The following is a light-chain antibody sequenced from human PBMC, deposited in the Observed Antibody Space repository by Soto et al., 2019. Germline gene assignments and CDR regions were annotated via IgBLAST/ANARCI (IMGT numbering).Light chain of an antibody. CDR3: SSYAGNYIYV. CDR1: SSYIGPYDH. Sequence: QSALTQPRSVSGSPGQSVTISCTRTSSYIGPYDHVAWYQQHPGKAPKLIIFAVSKRPSGVPDLFSGSKSGNTASLTISGLQAEDEADYYCSSYAGNYIYVFATGTKLTVL. V-gene: IGLV2-11*01. CDR2: AVS. J-gene: IGLJ1*01.